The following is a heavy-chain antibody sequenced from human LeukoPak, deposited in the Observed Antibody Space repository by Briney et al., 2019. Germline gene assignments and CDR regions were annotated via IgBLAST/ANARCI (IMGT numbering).Heavy chain of an antibody. CDR2: ISNNGGYT. V-gene: IGHV3-23*01. CDR1: GFTFSSSA. Sequence: GGSLRLSCAASGFTFSSSAMSWVRQAPGKGLEWVSAISNNGGYTYYADSVKGRFTISRDNSKNTLYLQMNSLRAEDTAVYYCAKDKVVVSITFGRFDYWGQGTLVTVSS. CDR3: AKDKVVVSITFGRFDY. D-gene: IGHD2-2*01. J-gene: IGHJ4*02.